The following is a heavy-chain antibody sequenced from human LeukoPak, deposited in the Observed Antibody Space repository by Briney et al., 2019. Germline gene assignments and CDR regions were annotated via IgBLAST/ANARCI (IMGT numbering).Heavy chain of an antibody. V-gene: IGHV4-34*01. CDR3: ARAPPQSDIVVVPAAIKFGP. CDR2: LNHSGSN. Sequence: SETLSLNCAVYGGSFSGYYWSWMPPPPGKGLEGIGELNHSGSNNYNPSLRSRITISVDTSNNHFSLQLSSVPDADTAVYYCARAPPQSDIVVVPAAIKFGPWGQGTLVTVSS. D-gene: IGHD2-2*02. J-gene: IGHJ5*02. CDR1: GGSFSGYY.